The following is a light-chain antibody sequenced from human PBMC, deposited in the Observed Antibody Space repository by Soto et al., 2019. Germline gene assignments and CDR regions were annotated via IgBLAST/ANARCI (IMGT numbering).Light chain of an antibody. J-gene: IGKJ1*01. CDR3: QKYNSYPWT. CDR1: QSISGW. V-gene: IGKV1-5*01. Sequence: DLQMTQSPSTLSASVGDRFTITCRASQSISGWLAWYQQKPGKAPKILIYDVSSLESGVPSRLSGSGSGTELNLAISSLQPDDFATYYCQKYNSYPWTCGQGTKVDIK. CDR2: DVS.